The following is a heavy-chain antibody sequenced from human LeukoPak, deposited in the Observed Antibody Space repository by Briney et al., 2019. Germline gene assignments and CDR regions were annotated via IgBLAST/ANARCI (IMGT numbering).Heavy chain of an antibody. J-gene: IGHJ4*02. D-gene: IGHD3-10*01. CDR2: INPSGGST. Sequence: GASVKVSCKASGYTFTGYYMHWVRQAPGQGLEWMGWINPSGGSTSYAQKFQGRVTMTRDMSTSTVYMELSSLRSEDTAVYYCARVDRSLWHAGFDYWGQGTLVSVSS. CDR3: ARVDRSLWHAGFDY. CDR1: GYTFTGYY. V-gene: IGHV1-46*01.